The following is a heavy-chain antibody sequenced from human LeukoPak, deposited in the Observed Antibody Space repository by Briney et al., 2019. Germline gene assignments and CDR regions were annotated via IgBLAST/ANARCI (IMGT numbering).Heavy chain of an antibody. Sequence: PSETLSLTCTVSGGSIGSSSYYWGWIRQPPGKGLEWIGSIYYSGHTYDNPSLKSRVTMSVDTSKNQFSLKLSSVTAADTAVYYCARLYYDSRGYYFFDPWGQGTLVTVS. V-gene: IGHV4-39*01. D-gene: IGHD3-22*01. J-gene: IGHJ5*02. CDR2: IYYSGHT. CDR3: ARLYYDSRGYYFFDP. CDR1: GGSIGSSSYY.